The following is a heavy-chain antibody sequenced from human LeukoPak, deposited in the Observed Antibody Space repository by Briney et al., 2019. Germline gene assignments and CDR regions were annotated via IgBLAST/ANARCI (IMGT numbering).Heavy chain of an antibody. CDR1: GFTFNNYN. V-gene: IGHV3-21*01. CDR2: ISSSSSYI. D-gene: IGHD3-10*01. Sequence: PGGSLRLSCAASGFTFNNYNMNWVRQAPGKGLEWVSSISSSSSYIYYADSVKGRFTISRDNAKKSLYLQMNSLRAEDTAVYYCARDLLGYNYHYMDVWGKGTTVTVSS. CDR3: ARDLLGYNYHYMDV. J-gene: IGHJ6*03.